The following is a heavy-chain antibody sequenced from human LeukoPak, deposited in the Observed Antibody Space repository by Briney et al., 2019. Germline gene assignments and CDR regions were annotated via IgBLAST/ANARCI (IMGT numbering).Heavy chain of an antibody. Sequence: GGSLRLSCAASGFTFDDYAMHWVRQAPGKGLEWVSGISWNSGSIGYADSVKGRFTISRDNAKNSLYLQMNSLRAEDTALYYCAKEPYYDILTGHFDYWGQETLVTVSS. CDR2: ISWNSGSI. D-gene: IGHD3-9*01. CDR1: GFTFDDYA. V-gene: IGHV3-9*01. J-gene: IGHJ4*02. CDR3: AKEPYYDILTGHFDY.